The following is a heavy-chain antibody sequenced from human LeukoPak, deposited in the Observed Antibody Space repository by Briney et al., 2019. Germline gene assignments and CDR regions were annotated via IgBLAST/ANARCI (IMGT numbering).Heavy chain of an antibody. V-gene: IGHV4-4*07. CDR3: ARDRLYDILTGPLDY. Sequence: SETLSLTCSVSGGSISSYYWSWVRQPAGKGLEWIGRIYDTGSTQYNPSFKSRVTMSLDTSKNQFSLKLNSVTAADTAVYYCARDRLYDILTGPLDYWGQGTLVTVSS. J-gene: IGHJ4*02. CDR1: GGSISSYY. D-gene: IGHD3-9*01. CDR2: IYDTGST.